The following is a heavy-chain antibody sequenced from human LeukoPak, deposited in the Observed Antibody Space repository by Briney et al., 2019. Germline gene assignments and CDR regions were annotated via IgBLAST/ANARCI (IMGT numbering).Heavy chain of an antibody. D-gene: IGHD6-6*01. CDR1: GDSVSSDSAT. CDR2: TYYRSKWYN. J-gene: IGHJ4*02. Sequence: SQTLSLTCAISGDSVSSDSATWNWIRQSPSRGLEWLGRTYYRSKWYNDYAVSVKGRITINPDTSKNQFSLQLNSVTPEDTAVYYCARSAYTSSSAPDYWGQGTLVTVSS. V-gene: IGHV6-1*01. CDR3: ARSAYTSSSAPDY.